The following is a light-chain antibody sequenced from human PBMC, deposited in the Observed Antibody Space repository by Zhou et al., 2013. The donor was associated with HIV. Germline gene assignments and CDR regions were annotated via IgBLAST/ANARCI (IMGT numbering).Light chain of an antibody. J-gene: IGKJ4*01. Sequence: EIKMTQSPATLSVSPGERATLSCRASQSIANNLAWYRQKPGQAPRLLIYGASTRATGIPTRISGSGAWTEFTLTISSVQSEDFAVYYCQQYHDRPPALTFGGGTKVEIK. V-gene: IGKV3-15*01. CDR2: GAS. CDR3: QQYHDRPPALT. CDR1: QSIANN.